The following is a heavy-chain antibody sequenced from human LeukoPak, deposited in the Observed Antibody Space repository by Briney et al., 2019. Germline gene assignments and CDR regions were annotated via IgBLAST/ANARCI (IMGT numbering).Heavy chain of an antibody. J-gene: IGHJ4*02. CDR1: GFSFISYG. D-gene: IGHD4-11*01. Sequence: GGPLRLSCTASGFSFISYGMTWFPQAPGKGLESVSYISSGGSTIYYADSVKGRFTISRDNAKNSLYRQMNSLRVEDTAVYYCARDENSVRDFDSWGQGTLVTVSS. CDR2: ISSGGSTI. V-gene: IGHV3-48*01. CDR3: ARDENSVRDFDS.